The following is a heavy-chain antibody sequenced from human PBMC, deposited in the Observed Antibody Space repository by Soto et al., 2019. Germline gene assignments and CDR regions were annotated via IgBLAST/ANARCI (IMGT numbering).Heavy chain of an antibody. J-gene: IGHJ6*02. Sequence: SETLSLTCAVYGGSFSGYYWSWIRQPPGKGLEWIGEINHSGSTNYNPSLKSRVTISVDTSKNQFSLKLSSVTAADTAVYYCARGPSNYYDSSVGGMDVWGQGTTVTVYS. D-gene: IGHD3-22*01. V-gene: IGHV4-34*01. CDR1: GGSFSGYY. CDR2: INHSGST. CDR3: ARGPSNYYDSSVGGMDV.